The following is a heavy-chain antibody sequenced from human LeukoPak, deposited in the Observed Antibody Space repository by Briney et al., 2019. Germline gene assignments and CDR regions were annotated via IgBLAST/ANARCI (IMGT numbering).Heavy chain of an antibody. CDR3: ARGTVTAPDY. CDR1: GFSVSNTY. V-gene: IGHV3-53*01. D-gene: IGHD2-21*02. J-gene: IGHJ4*02. Sequence: GGSLRLSCAASGFSVSNTYMSWVRQAPGKGLEWVSIIYSGGDTYYADSVKGRFTISRDNSKNTLYLQMNRLRPEDTAVYYCARGTVTAPDYWGQGTLVTVSS. CDR2: IYSGGDT.